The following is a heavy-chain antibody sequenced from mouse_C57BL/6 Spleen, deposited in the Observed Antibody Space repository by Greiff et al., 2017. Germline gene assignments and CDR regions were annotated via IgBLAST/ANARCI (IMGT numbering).Heavy chain of an antibody. CDR2: ISDGGSYT. CDR3: ARDLYGYYVDAMDY. V-gene: IGHV5-4*01. CDR1: GFTFSSYA. D-gene: IGHD2-3*01. J-gene: IGHJ4*01. Sequence: EVHLVESGGGLVKPGGSLKLSCAASGFTFSSYAMSWVRQTPEKRLEWVATISDGGSYTYYPDNVKGRFTISRDNAKNNLYLQMSHLKSEDTAMYYCARDLYGYYVDAMDYWGQGTSVTVSS.